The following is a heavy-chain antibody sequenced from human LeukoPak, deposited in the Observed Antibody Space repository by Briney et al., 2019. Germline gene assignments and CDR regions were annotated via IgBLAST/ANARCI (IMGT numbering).Heavy chain of an antibody. CDR1: TFTFGNYW. V-gene: IGHV3-7*01. CDR2: IKEDGSEE. CDR3: ARDPAAWDY. Sequence: PGGSLRLSCAASTFTFGNYWMSWVRQAPGKGLEWVANIKEDGSEEYYVDSVKGRFTISRDNTKNSLYLQMNSLRAEDTAVYYCARDPAAWDYWGQGATVTVSS. J-gene: IGHJ4*03. D-gene: IGHD6-13*01.